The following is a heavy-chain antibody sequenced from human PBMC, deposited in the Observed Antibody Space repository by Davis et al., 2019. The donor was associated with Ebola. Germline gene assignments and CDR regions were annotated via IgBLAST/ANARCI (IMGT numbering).Heavy chain of an antibody. CDR1: GFTFSRYD. V-gene: IGHV3-13*01. Sequence: PGGSLRLSCAASGFTFSRYDMHWVRQATGKGLEWVSAIGTAGDTYYPGSVKGRFTISRENAKNSLYLQMNSLRAGDTAVYYCARTYGDYEAFDIWGQGTMVTVSS. CDR3: ARTYGDYEAFDI. D-gene: IGHD4-17*01. J-gene: IGHJ3*02. CDR2: IGTAGDT.